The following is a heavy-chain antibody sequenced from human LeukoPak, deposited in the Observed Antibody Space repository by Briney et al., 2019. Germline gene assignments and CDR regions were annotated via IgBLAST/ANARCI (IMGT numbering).Heavy chain of an antibody. Sequence: GGSLRLSCAASGFTFSSYGMHWVRQAPGKGLEWVAVISYDGSNKYYADSVKGRFTIYRQNPKNTLYLQMNSLRAEDTAVYYCAKDYDILTGQLLDYWGQGTLVTVSS. CDR2: ISYDGSNK. CDR3: AKDYDILTGQLLDY. V-gene: IGHV3-30*18. CDR1: GFTFSSYG. D-gene: IGHD3-9*01. J-gene: IGHJ4*02.